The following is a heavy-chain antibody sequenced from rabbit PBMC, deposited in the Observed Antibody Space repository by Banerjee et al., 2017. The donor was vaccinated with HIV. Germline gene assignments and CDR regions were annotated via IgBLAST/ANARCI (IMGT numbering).Heavy chain of an antibody. Sequence: QEQLEESGGDLVKPEGSLTLTCTASGFSFSNKYVMCWVRQAPGKRLEWIACIDAGSSGSTYYASWAKGRFTISKTSSTTVTLQMTSLTAADTATYFCVRDGYGWGADFNLWGQGTLVTVS. CDR2: IDAGSSGST. V-gene: IGHV1S45*01. CDR3: VRDGYGWGADFNL. J-gene: IGHJ4*01. CDR1: GFSFSNKYV. D-gene: IGHD4-1*01.